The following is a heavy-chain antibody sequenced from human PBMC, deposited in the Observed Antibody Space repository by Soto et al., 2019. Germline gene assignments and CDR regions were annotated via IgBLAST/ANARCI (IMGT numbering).Heavy chain of an antibody. V-gene: IGHV4-39*02. Sequence: LPRNVSYDNIVSRNVHCIMNHKPPGKGLEWIGNIYISGSTNYNPSLMSRVTISVDTSKNQFSLKLGSVTAADTAVYYCAREQIAIRRSWFLDLWGRGTLVIVFS. J-gene: IGHJ2*01. CDR1: YDNIVSRNVH. CDR3: AREQIAIRRSWFLDL. CDR2: IYISGST.